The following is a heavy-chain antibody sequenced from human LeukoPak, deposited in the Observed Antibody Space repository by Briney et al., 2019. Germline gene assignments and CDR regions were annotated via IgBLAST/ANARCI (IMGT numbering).Heavy chain of an antibody. CDR3: ARDRSPAAMMAYYYYGMDV. J-gene: IGHJ6*02. CDR1: GFTFSDYA. D-gene: IGHD2-2*01. Sequence: GRSLRLSCAASGFTFSDYALHWVRQAPGKGLEWVAVISYDGSNKYYADSVKGRFTISRDNSKNTLYLQMNSLRAEDTAVYYCARDRSPAAMMAYYYYGMDVWGQGTTVTVSS. CDR2: ISYDGSNK. V-gene: IGHV3-30*01.